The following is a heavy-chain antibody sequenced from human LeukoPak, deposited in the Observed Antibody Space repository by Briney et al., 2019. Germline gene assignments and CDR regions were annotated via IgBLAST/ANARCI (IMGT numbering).Heavy chain of an antibody. D-gene: IGHD6-6*01. V-gene: IGHV4-39*07. CDR3: ARVLVWSSSRFDY. CDR1: GGSISSSSYY. CDR2: IYYSGST. Sequence: SETLSLTSTVSGGSISSSSYYWGWIRQTPGTGLEWIGSIYYSGSTYYNPCLKSRVTISVDTSKNQFSRKLSSVTAADTAVYYCARVLVWSSSRFDYWGQGTLVTVSS. J-gene: IGHJ4*02.